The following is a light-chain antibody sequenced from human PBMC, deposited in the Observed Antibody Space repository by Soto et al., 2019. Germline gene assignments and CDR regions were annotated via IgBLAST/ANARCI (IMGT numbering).Light chain of an antibody. CDR2: AAS. CDR1: QGISTY. J-gene: IGKJ1*01. V-gene: IGKV1-27*01. CDR3: QRYNNANTWT. Sequence: DIQMTQSPSSLSSSVGERVTITCRASQGISTYLAWYQQKPGQVPKLLIYAASTLPSGLPSRFSGSGSGPDLTLTISSLQPEYVATYVCQRYNNANTWTFGQGTKVDIK.